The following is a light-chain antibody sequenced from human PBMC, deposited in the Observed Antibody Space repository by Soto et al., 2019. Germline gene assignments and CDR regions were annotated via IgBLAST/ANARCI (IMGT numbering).Light chain of an antibody. CDR1: RDTNYW. CDR3: QLYNDK. J-gene: IGKJ1*01. V-gene: IGKV1-5*01. CDR2: GAS. Sequence: QMPQSPSTLSASLGYIVTITCRAGRDTNYWLAWYQQKAGRAPKLLIYGASTLASGVPSRFSGSGSGTEFTLTISSLQPDDSATYVCQLYNDKFAQGTKVDVK.